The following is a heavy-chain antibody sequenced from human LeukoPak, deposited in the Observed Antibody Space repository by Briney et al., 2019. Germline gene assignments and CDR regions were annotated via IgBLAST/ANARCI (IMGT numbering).Heavy chain of an antibody. V-gene: IGHV4-59*01. CDR1: GGSISSYY. CDR2: IYYSGST. J-gene: IGHJ3*02. Sequence: SETLSLTCTVSGGSISSYYWSRIRQPPGKGLEWIGYIYYSGSTNYNPSLKSRVTISVDTSKNQFSLKLSSVTAADTAVYYCARLALRGYYDSSGSFDIWGQGTMVTVSS. D-gene: IGHD3-22*01. CDR3: ARLALRGYYDSSGSFDI.